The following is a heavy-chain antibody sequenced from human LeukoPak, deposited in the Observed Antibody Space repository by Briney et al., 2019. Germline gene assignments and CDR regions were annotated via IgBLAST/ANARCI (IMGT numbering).Heavy chain of an antibody. CDR2: IYYTGSA. Sequence: PSETLSLTCTVSGGSINTYYWSWLRQSPGKGLEWIGYIYYTGSANYNPSLKSRVTISVDTSKNQFSLKLSSVTAADTAVYYCARVIGYVTHWGQGTLVTVSS. J-gene: IGHJ4*02. CDR3: ARVIGYVTH. CDR1: GGSINTYY. D-gene: IGHD2-15*01. V-gene: IGHV4-59*12.